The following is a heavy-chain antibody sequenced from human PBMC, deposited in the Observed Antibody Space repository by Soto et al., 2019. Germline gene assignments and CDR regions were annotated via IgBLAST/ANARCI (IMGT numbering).Heavy chain of an antibody. CDR3: ARGLGGRMDD. J-gene: IGHJ6*02. CDR1: GTIFSSYT. Sequence: QVQLVQSGAEVNKPGSSVRVSCKASGTIFSSYTISWVRQAPGQGLEWMGRIIPILGETKSAQKFQRRVTLTADKSTNTAYMELNSLRLEDTAVYYCARGLGGRMDDWGQGTTVTVSS. CDR2: IIPILGET. V-gene: IGHV1-69*08. D-gene: IGHD3-16*01.